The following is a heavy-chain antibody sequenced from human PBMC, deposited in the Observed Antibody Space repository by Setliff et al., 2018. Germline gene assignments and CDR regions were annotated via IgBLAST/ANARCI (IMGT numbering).Heavy chain of an antibody. D-gene: IGHD1-1*01. Sequence: SETLSLTCVVDGMSFGEHYWAWIRQSPGKGLEWIGEISHTGSTNYNPSLKSRVTISINTSKKQFSLMMNSVTAADTGVYFCARVVPTARRGRLYYYYMDVWDKGATVTVSS. J-gene: IGHJ6*03. CDR3: ARVVPTARRGRLYYYYMDV. V-gene: IGHV4-34*01. CDR2: ISHTGST. CDR1: GMSFGEHY.